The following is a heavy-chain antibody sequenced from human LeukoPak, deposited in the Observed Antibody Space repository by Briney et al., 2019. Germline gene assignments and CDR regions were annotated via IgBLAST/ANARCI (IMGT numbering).Heavy chain of an antibody. CDR1: GGSISSYY. CDR2: IYYSGST. J-gene: IGHJ6*03. Sequence: SETLSLTCTLAGGSISSYYWICIRQPPGKGLEWSGYIYYSGSTNYNPSLKSRVTISVDTSKHQFSLRLSSVTAADSAVYYCARRRRIAVAGTWDSYYYYTDVWGKGTTLTVSS. D-gene: IGHD6-19*01. CDR3: ARRRRIAVAGTWDSYYYYTDV. V-gene: IGHV4-59*01.